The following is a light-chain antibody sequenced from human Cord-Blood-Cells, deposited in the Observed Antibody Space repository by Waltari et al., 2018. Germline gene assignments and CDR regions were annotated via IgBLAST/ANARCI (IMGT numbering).Light chain of an antibody. J-gene: IGKJ5*01. Sequence: DIQSTQSPSFLSASVGDRVTITCRASQGISSYLAWYQQKPGKAPKLLIYAASTWQSGVPSRFSCSGSGTEFTLTISSLQPEDFATYYCQQLNSYSFGQGTRLEIK. V-gene: IGKV1-9*01. CDR1: QGISSY. CDR3: QQLNSYS. CDR2: AAS.